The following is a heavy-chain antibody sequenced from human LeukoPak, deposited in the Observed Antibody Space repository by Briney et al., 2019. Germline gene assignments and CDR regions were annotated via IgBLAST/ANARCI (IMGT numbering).Heavy chain of an antibody. CDR1: GYSFTSYW. Sequence: GESLKISCKGSGYSFTSYWIGWVRQMPGKGLEWMGIIYPGDSDTRYSPSFQGQVTISADKPISTAYLQWSSLKASDTAVYYCARRDYGDYGPDAFDIWGQGTMVTVSS. CDR2: IYPGDSDT. D-gene: IGHD4-17*01. CDR3: ARRDYGDYGPDAFDI. J-gene: IGHJ3*02. V-gene: IGHV5-51*01.